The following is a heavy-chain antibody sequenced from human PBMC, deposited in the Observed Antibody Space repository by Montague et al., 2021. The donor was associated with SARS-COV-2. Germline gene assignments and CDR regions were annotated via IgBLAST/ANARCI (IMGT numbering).Heavy chain of an antibody. CDR2: IFHTGTP. D-gene: IGHD6-19*01. CDR1: GGSISSGGFS. V-gene: IGHV4-30-2*01. Sequence: TLSLTCSLSGGSISSGGFSWSWIRQPPGKGLEWIGHIFHTGTPHYSPSLKSRVTISMDRSKNQFSLSLDSVTAADTAVYYCARLKVAPNGGWNWFDPWGQGILVTVSS. J-gene: IGHJ5*02. CDR3: ARLKVAPNGGWNWFDP.